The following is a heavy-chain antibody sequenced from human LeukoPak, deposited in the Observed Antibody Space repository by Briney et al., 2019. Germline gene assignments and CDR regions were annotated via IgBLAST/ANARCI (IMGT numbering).Heavy chain of an antibody. CDR1: GGSISSSSYY. V-gene: IGHV4-61*05. Sequence: PSETLSLTCTVSGGSISSSSYYWGWIRQPPGKGLEWIGYIYYSGSTNYNPSLKSRVTISVDTSKNQFSLKLSSVTAADTAVYYCARGGAWELPGDYWGQGTLVTVSS. J-gene: IGHJ4*02. D-gene: IGHD1-26*01. CDR2: IYYSGST. CDR3: ARGGAWELPGDY.